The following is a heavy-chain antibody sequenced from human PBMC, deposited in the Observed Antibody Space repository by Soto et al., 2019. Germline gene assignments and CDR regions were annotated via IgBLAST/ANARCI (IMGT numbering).Heavy chain of an antibody. CDR1: GFTFSTSA. Sequence: EVQLLESGGGLVQPGGSLRLSCAASGFTFSTSAMNWVRQAPGKGLEWVSTISGSGGTTTYYADSVKGRFIISRDNSKNTLYLQMNSLRAEDTAVYYCARDLGRAGYSSGWRPHVDYGMDVWGQGTTVTVSS. D-gene: IGHD6-19*01. CDR2: ISGSGGTTT. J-gene: IGHJ6*02. CDR3: ARDLGRAGYSSGWRPHVDYGMDV. V-gene: IGHV3-23*01.